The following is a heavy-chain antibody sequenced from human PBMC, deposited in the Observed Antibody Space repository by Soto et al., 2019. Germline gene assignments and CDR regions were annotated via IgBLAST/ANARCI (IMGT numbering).Heavy chain of an antibody. CDR3: VREERIEHPQIDY. CDR2: IHNSVTS. J-gene: IGHJ4*02. CDR1: VFSIKSMYYH. V-gene: IGHV4-30-4*02. Sequence: SDTLSLTCTFSVFSIKSMYYHLSFTRQSPAKGLEWIGYIHNSVTSFYNPSIRGRVTVTLDTSRSQFSLTLASVTSADKAVYYCVREERIEHPQIDYWGQGITVTVSS.